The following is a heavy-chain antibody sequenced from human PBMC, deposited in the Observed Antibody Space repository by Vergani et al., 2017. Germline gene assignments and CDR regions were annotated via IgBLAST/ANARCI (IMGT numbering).Heavy chain of an antibody. V-gene: IGHV4-61*02. CDR2: IYTSGST. CDR1: GGSISSGSYY. Sequence: QVQLQESGPGLVKPSQTLSLTCTVSGGSISSGSYYWSWIRQPAGKGLEWIGRIYTSGSTNYNPSLKSRVTISVDTSKNQFSLKLSSVTAADTAVYYCARDTVTTQDWFDPWGQGTLVTVSS. J-gene: IGHJ5*02. D-gene: IGHD4-17*01. CDR3: ARDTVTTQDWFDP.